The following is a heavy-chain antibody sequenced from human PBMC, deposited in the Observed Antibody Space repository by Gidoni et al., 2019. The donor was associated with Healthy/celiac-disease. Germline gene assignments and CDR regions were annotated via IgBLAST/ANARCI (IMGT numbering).Heavy chain of an antibody. CDR3: AKVPARGPRLVFWSGGSYFDY. D-gene: IGHD3-3*01. CDR1: GFTFSSYA. J-gene: IGHJ4*02. V-gene: IGHV3-23*01. CDR2: ISGSGGST. Sequence: EVQLLESGGGLVQPGGSLRLSCAASGFTFSSYAISWGPQAPGKGLEWVSAISGSGGSTYYADPVKGRFTISRDNSKNTLYLQMNSLRAEDTAVYYCAKVPARGPRLVFWSGGSYFDYWGQGTLVTVSS.